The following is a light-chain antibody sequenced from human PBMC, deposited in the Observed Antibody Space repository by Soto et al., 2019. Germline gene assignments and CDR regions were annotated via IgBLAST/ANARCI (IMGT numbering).Light chain of an antibody. CDR1: SSDVGGYNY. Sequence: QSALTQPASVSGSPGQSITLSCTGSSSDVGGYNYVSWYQQHPGKAPKLIIYAVSDRPSGVSNRFSGSKSGNTASLTISGLQADDEADYYCSSYTGSTTWVFGGGTKLTVL. V-gene: IGLV2-14*01. J-gene: IGLJ3*02. CDR3: SSYTGSTTWV. CDR2: AVS.